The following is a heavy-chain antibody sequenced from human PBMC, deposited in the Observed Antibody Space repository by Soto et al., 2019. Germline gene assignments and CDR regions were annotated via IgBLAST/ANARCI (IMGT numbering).Heavy chain of an antibody. J-gene: IGHJ3*02. Sequence: QVQLVESGGGVVQPGRSLRLSCAASGFTFSSYGMHWVRQAPSKGLEWVAVIWYDGSNKYYADSVKGRFTISRDNSKNTLYLQMNSLRAEDTAVYYCARAGGIAVAGSDAFDIWGQGTMVTVSS. CDR3: ARAGGIAVAGSDAFDI. CDR2: IWYDGSNK. V-gene: IGHV3-33*01. D-gene: IGHD6-19*01. CDR1: GFTFSSYG.